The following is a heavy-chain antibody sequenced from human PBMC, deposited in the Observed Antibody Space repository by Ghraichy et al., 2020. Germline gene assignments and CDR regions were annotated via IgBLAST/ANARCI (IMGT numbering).Heavy chain of an antibody. J-gene: IGHJ4*02. V-gene: IGHV3-53*01. CDR2: IYSGGST. Sequence: GGSLRLSCAASGFTVSSTYMNWVRQAPGKGLEWVSIIYSGGSTYYAVSVKGRFTISRDNSKNTLYLQMNSLRAEDTAVYYCARDRPFDYWGQGTLVTVSS. CDR3: ARDRPFDY. CDR1: GFTVSSTY.